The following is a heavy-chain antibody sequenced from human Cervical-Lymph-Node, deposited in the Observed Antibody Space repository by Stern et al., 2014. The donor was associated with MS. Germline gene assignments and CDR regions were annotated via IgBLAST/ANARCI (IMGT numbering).Heavy chain of an antibody. J-gene: IGHJ4*02. V-gene: IGHV7-4-1*02. D-gene: IGHD2-8*01. Sequence: QMQLVQSGAELKKPGASVKVSCKASGYTFSSYAMTWVRQAPGKGLEWMGWINTNTGKPTTAQGFTGRFVFSLDTSVSTAYLQISSLKAEDTAVYYWARAMEEVRTYYWGQGTLVTVSS. CDR2: INTNTGKP. CDR1: GYTFSSYA. CDR3: ARAMEEVRTYY.